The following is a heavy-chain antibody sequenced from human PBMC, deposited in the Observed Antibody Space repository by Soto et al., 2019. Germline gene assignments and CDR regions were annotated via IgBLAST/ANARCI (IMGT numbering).Heavy chain of an antibody. J-gene: IGHJ4*02. CDR2: ISYDGVTQ. Sequence: QVQLVESGGGVVQPGRSLRLSCAASGFSFSSHAMHWVRQAPGKGLEWVALISYDGVTQYYTDSVKGRFTISRDNSMNTLDLQMNSLRREDTAVYYCVAEVGPLRFVDWGQGTLVTVSS. V-gene: IGHV3-30-3*01. CDR3: VAEVGPLRFVD. D-gene: IGHD6-19*01. CDR1: GFSFSSHA.